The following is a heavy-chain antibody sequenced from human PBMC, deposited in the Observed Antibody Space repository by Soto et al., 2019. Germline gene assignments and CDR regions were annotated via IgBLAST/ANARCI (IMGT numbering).Heavy chain of an antibody. Sequence: QVQLQESGPGLVKPSQTQSLTCTVSGGSISSGDYYWSWIRQPPGKGLEWIGYIYYSGSTYYNPSLXSXVXIXVDTSKNQFSLKLSSVTAADTAVYYCARVRPAYFDLWGRGTLVTVSS. J-gene: IGHJ2*01. CDR3: ARVRPAYFDL. V-gene: IGHV4-30-4*01. CDR1: GGSISSGDYY. D-gene: IGHD2-2*01. CDR2: IYYSGST.